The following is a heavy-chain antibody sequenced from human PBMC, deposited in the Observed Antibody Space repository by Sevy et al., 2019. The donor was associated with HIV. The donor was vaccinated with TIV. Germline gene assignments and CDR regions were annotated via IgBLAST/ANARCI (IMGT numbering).Heavy chain of an antibody. CDR2: IYVSAGVT. V-gene: IGHV3-23*01. CDR1: GITFSGYA. D-gene: IGHD3-22*01. CDR3: AGGRFDSTGSFDAFDI. J-gene: IGHJ3*02. Sequence: GESLKISCAASGITFSGYAMNWVRQAPGKGLDWVSTIYVSAGVTYYADSVKGRFTISRDNSKNTLFLQMNNLGAEDTAVYYCAGGRFDSTGSFDAFDIWGRGTLVTVSS.